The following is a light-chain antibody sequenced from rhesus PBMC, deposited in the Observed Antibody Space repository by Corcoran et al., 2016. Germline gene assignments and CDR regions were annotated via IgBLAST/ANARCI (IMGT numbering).Light chain of an antibody. CDR3: LQHKSYPFT. Sequence: DIQMTQSPSSLSASVGDTVTITCRVSQGISSYLNWFQQKPGKAPKPLLYAASGLESGVPSRFSGRGSGKDFTLTISSLQPEDFAVYYCLQHKSYPFTFGPGTKLDIK. CDR2: AAS. J-gene: IGKJ3*01. V-gene: IGKV1-28*02. CDR1: QGISSY.